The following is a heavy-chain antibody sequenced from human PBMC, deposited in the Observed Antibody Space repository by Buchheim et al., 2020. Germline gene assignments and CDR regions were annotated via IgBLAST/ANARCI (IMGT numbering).Heavy chain of an antibody. CDR3: ARDSPLGL. CDR1: GYSFNGYY. Sequence: QVQLVQSGAEVKKPGASVKVSCKASGYSFNGYYIHWVRQAPGQGLEWMGWINPNSGGTNYVQKFQGRVTMTRDPSISTAHMELSRLRSDDTAVYYCARDSPLGLWGQGTL. CDR2: INPNSGGT. J-gene: IGHJ4*02. D-gene: IGHD3/OR15-3a*01. V-gene: IGHV1-2*02.